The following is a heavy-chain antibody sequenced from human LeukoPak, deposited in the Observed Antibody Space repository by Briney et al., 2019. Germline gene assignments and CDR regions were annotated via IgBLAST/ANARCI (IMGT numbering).Heavy chain of an antibody. CDR3: AKEACSSTSCYWFGSDHVPDY. J-gene: IGHJ4*02. D-gene: IGHD2-2*01. Sequence: PGGSLRLSCAASGIIFSNYWMHWVRQAPGKGLVWVSRINRDGSSTSYADSVKGRFTISRDNSKNTLYLQMNSLRAEDTAVYYCAKEACSSTSCYWFGSDHVPDYWGQGTLVSVCS. CDR1: GIIFSNYW. V-gene: IGHV3-74*01. CDR2: INRDGSST.